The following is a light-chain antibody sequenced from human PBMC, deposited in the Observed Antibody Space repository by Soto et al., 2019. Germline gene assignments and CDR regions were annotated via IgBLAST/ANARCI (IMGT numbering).Light chain of an antibody. CDR2: KVS. V-gene: IGKV2-30*01. Sequence: DVVMTQSPLSLPVTLGQPASISCRSSHSLVNSHGNTYLNWFQQRPGQSPRRLIYKVSNRDSGVPDRFSGSGSGTDFTLKISRVEAEDVGVYYCMQGTHWPPWTFGQGTKVEIK. J-gene: IGKJ1*01. CDR1: HSLVNSHGNTY. CDR3: MQGTHWPPWT.